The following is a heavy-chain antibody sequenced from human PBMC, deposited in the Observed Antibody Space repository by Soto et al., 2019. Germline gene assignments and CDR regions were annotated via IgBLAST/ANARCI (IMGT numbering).Heavy chain of an antibody. J-gene: IGHJ4*02. D-gene: IGHD3-3*01. Sequence: GGSLRLSCAASGFTFSSYGMHWVRQAPGKGLEWVAVISYDGSNKYYADSVKGRFTISRDNSKNTLYLQMNSLRAEDTAVYYCAKVSWDFWSGYAGYFDYWGQGTLVTVSS. CDR3: AKVSWDFWSGYAGYFDY. CDR2: ISYDGSNK. V-gene: IGHV3-30*18. CDR1: GFTFSSYG.